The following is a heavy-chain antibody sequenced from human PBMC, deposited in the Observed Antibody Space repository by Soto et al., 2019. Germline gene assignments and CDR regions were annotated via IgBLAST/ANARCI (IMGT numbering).Heavy chain of an antibody. D-gene: IGHD3-10*01. V-gene: IGHV4-34*01. CDR2: INDSGST. Sequence: PSETLSLTCAVYGGSFSGYYWTWIRQPPGKRPEWIGEINDSGSTNYNPSLKSRVTISVDTSKNQFSLKVRSVTAADTAVYYCARGVVRRVILQYTSFFDYWALGTSVTVSS. CDR3: ARGVVRRVILQYTSFFDY. CDR1: GGSFSGYY. J-gene: IGHJ4*02.